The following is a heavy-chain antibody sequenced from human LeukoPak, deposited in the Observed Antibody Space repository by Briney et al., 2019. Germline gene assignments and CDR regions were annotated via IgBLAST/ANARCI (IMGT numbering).Heavy chain of an antibody. CDR2: IYYSGSA. V-gene: IGHV4-39*01. CDR3: ARHSGSYYDKPFDY. J-gene: IGHJ4*02. D-gene: IGHD1-26*01. CDR1: GGSISSSSYC. Sequence: KSSETLSLTCTVSGGSISSSSYCWGFIRQPPGKGLEWIGTIYYSGSAYYDPSLKSRLTISVDTSKNQFSLRLSSVTAADTAVYFCARHSGSYYDKPFDYWGQGALVTVSS.